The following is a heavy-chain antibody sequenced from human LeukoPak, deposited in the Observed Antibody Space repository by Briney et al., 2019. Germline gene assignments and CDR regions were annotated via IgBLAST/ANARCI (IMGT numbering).Heavy chain of an antibody. CDR1: ADSISSYY. CDR2: IYHSGST. V-gene: IGHV4-59*01. Sequence: SETLSFTCTGSADSISSYYWSWIRQPPGKGLEWIGYIYHSGSTNYNPSLKSRVTISADTSKDQFSLKLASVTAADTAVYYCATGYSSTWYYFDYWGQGTLVTVSS. CDR3: ATGYSSTWYYFDY. D-gene: IGHD6-13*01. J-gene: IGHJ4*02.